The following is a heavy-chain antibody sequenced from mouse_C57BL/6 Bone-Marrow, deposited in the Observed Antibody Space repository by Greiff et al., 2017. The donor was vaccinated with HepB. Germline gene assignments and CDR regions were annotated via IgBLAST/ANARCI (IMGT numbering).Heavy chain of an antibody. J-gene: IGHJ3*01. CDR3: ARESPYDGYFWFAY. Sequence: VQVVESGPGLVQPSQSLSITCTVSGFSLTSYGVHWVRQSPGKGLEWLGVIWSGGSTDYNAAFISRLSISKDNSKSQVFFKMNSLQADDTAIYYCARESPYDGYFWFAYWGQGTLVTVSA. CDR2: IWSGGST. V-gene: IGHV2-2*01. CDR1: GFSLTSYG. D-gene: IGHD2-3*01.